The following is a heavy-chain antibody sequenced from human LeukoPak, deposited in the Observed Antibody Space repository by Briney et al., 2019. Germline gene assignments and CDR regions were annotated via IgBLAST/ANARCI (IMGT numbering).Heavy chain of an antibody. CDR2: IIPMFGTA. J-gene: IGHJ4*02. Sequence: SVKVSCKASGYTLTSYGISWVRQAPGQGLEWMGGIIPMFGTANYAQKFQGRVTITTDESTSTGYMELSSLRSEDTAVYYCATPYYDSSGYHALDYWGQGTLVTVSS. CDR1: GYTLTSYG. V-gene: IGHV1-69*05. D-gene: IGHD3-22*01. CDR3: ATPYYDSSGYHALDY.